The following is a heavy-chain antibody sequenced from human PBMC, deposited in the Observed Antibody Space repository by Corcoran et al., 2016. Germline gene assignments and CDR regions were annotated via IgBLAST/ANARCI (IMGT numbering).Heavy chain of an antibody. CDR3: ARSPGPHDYYYYGMDV. Sequence: QVQLVQSGAEVKKPGASVKVSCKASGYTFTSYAMHWVRQAPGQRLEWMGWINAGNGNTKYSQKFQGRVTITRDTSASTAYMELSSLRSEDTAVYYCARSPGPHDYYYYGMDVWGQGTTVTVSS. J-gene: IGHJ6*02. V-gene: IGHV1-3*01. CDR1: GYTFTSYA. CDR2: INAGNGNT.